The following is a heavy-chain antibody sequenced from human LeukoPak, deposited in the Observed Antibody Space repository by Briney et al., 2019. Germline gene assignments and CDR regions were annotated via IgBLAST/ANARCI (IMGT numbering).Heavy chain of an antibody. J-gene: IGHJ4*02. CDR3: ARAFRGYDSSGQSYYFDY. V-gene: IGHV1-8*03. Sequence: ASVKVSCKASGYTFTSYDINWVRQATGQGLEWMGWMNPNSGNTGYAQKFQGRVTITRNTSISTAYMELSSLRSEDTAVYYCARAFRGYDSSGQSYYFDYWGQGTLVTVSS. CDR1: GYTFTSYD. D-gene: IGHD3-22*01. CDR2: MNPNSGNT.